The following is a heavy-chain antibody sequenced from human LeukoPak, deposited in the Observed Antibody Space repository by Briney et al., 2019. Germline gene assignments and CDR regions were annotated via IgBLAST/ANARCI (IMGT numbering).Heavy chain of an antibody. CDR1: GYSFTNYW. CDR2: IYPDSSDT. J-gene: IGHJ4*02. D-gene: IGHD3-16*01. CDR3: ARLQTWADY. Sequence: GESLKICCKGSGYSFTNYWIAWVRQMPGKGLEWMGIIYPDSSDTRYSPSFQGQVSISADKSISTAYLQWSSLKASDTAMYYCARLQTWADYWGQGTLVTVCS. V-gene: IGHV5-51*01.